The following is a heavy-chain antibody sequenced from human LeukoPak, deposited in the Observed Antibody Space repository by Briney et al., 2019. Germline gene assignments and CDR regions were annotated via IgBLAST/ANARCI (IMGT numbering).Heavy chain of an antibody. D-gene: IGHD6-25*01. CDR3: AREGTKEQRVDY. Sequence: GGSLRLSCAASGFTVSSNYMSWVRQAPGKGLEWVSVIYSGGSTYYADSVKGRFTISRDNSKNTLYLQMNSLRAEDTAVCYCAREGTKEQRVDYWGQGTLVTVSS. V-gene: IGHV3-53*01. CDR1: GFTVSSNY. CDR2: IYSGGST. J-gene: IGHJ4*02.